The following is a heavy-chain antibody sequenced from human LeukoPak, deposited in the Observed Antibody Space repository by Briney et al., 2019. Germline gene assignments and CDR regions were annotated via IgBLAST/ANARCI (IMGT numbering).Heavy chain of an antibody. CDR1: GYTFTSYD. J-gene: IGHJ4*02. CDR2: IIPILGIA. V-gene: IGHV1-69*04. CDR3: ARGEGAPVDY. Sequence: GASVKVSCKASGYTFTSYDINWVRQAPGQGLEWMGRIIPILGIANYAQKFQGRVTITADKSTSTAYMELSSLRSEDTAVYYCARGEGAPVDYWGQGTLVTVSS.